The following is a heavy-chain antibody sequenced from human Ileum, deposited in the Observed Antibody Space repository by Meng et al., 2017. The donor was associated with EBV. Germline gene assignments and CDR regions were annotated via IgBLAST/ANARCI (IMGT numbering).Heavy chain of an antibody. CDR1: GGSVSISSYD. D-gene: IGHD5-18*01. CDR2: IYYSGTT. J-gene: IGHJ4*02. Sequence: QSQLHGAARGLAKPYETLSLTIACFGGSVSISSYDWSWIRQPPGKGLEWIGYIYYSGTTNYNPSLESRVTISVDTSKNQFSLKLRSVAASDTAVYYCARGWDTAMDSGWGQGTLVTVSS. CDR3: ARGWDTAMDSG. V-gene: IGHV4-61*01.